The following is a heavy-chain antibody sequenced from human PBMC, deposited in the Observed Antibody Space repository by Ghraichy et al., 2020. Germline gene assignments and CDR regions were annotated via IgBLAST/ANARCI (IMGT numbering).Heavy chain of an antibody. CDR3: AKDRGYCSGGSCYPSIFEN. CDR1: GFRFSDYA. CDR2: ISGSGDTT. V-gene: IGHV3-23*01. Sequence: GESLNISCAASGFRFSDYAMSWVRQAPGKGLEWVSGISGSGDTTYYADSVKGRFTISRDTSKNTLYLQMNSLRAEDTAIYSCAKDRGYCSGGSCYPSIFENWGQGTLVTVAS. J-gene: IGHJ4*02. D-gene: IGHD2-15*01.